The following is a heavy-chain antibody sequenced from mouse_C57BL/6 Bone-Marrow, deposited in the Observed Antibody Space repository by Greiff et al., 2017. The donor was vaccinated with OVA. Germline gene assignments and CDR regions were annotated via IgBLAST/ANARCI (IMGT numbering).Heavy chain of an antibody. V-gene: IGHV14-4*01. D-gene: IGHD1-1*01. CDR1: GFNIKDDY. CDR2: IDPENGDT. Sequence: EVQLQQSGAELVRPGASVKLSCTASGFNIKDDYMHWVKQRPEQGLEWIGWIDPENGDTEYASKFQGKATITADTSSNTAYLQLSSLTSEDTAVYYCTDCSSLGFAYWGQGTLVTVSA. CDR3: TDCSSLGFAY. J-gene: IGHJ3*01.